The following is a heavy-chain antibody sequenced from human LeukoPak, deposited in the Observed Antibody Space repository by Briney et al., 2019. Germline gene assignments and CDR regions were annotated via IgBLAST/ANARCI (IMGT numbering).Heavy chain of an antibody. D-gene: IGHD2-8*01. V-gene: IGHV4-34*01. CDR2: INHSGST. J-gene: IGHJ4*02. CDR3: ARRANGPSY. CDR1: GGSFSGYY. Sequence: SETLSLTCAVYGGSFSGYYWNWIRQPPGKGLEWIGQINHSGSTNYNPSLKSRVTISIDTSKNQFSLNLSSVIAADTAVYYCARRANGPSYWGQGTLVTVSS.